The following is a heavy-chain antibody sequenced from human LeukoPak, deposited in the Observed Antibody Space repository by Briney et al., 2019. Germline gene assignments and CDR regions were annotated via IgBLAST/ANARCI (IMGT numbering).Heavy chain of an antibody. J-gene: IGHJ6*03. CDR2: IYRSGST. Sequence: PSETLSLSCTVSGGSVTSSSYCWGWIRQPPGKGLEWIGSIYRSGSTFYNPSLKSRVTISLDTSKNQFSLKLSSVTAADTAVYFCARGTYGYYMDVWGKGTTVTVSS. V-gene: IGHV4-39*07. D-gene: IGHD4-17*01. CDR1: GGSVTSSSYC. CDR3: ARGTYGYYMDV.